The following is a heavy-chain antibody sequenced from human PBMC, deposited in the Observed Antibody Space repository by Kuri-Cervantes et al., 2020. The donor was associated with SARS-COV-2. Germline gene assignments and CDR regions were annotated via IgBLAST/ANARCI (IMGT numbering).Heavy chain of an antibody. Sequence: GSLRLSCAVYGGSFSGYYWSWIRQPPGKGLEWIGEINHSGSTNYNPSLKSRVTISVDTSKNQFSLKLSSVTAADTAVYYCARDPDSGSYIDDAFDIWGQGTMVTVSS. D-gene: IGHD1-26*01. CDR2: INHSGST. J-gene: IGHJ3*02. CDR1: GGSFSGYY. CDR3: ARDPDSGSYIDDAFDI. V-gene: IGHV4-34*01.